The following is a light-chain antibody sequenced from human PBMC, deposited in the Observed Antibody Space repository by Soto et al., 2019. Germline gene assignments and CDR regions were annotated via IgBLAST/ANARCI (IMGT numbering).Light chain of an antibody. J-gene: IGKJ1*01. Sequence: EIVMTQSPATLSVSPGERATLSCRASQSLRTDLAWYQQKPGQPPRLLIYAASTRAAGIPARFSGSGSGTAFTLTISSLQSEDFSVYYCQQYNNWPPWTFGQGTKVEIK. CDR1: QSLRTD. CDR3: QQYNNWPPWT. V-gene: IGKV3-15*01. CDR2: AAS.